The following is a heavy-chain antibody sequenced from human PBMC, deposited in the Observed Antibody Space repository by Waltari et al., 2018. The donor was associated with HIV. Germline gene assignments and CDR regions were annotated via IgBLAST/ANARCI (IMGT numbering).Heavy chain of an antibody. D-gene: IGHD4-17*01. CDR1: GGSVSSGSYY. J-gene: IGHJ5*02. CDR3: ARVGHDYGDYLANWFDP. V-gene: IGHV4-61*01. CDR2: IYYSGRT. Sequence: QVQLQESGPGLVKPSETLSLTCTVSGGSVSSGSYYWSWIRQPPGKGLEWIGYIYYSGRTNYNPSLKSRVTISVDTSKNQFSLKLSSVTAADTAVYYCARVGHDYGDYLANWFDPWGQGTLVTVSS.